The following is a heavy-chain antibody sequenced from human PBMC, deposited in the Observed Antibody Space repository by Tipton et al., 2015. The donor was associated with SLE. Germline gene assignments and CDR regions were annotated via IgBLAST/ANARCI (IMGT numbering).Heavy chain of an antibody. CDR1: EFPFSGHW. CDR3: MTGNFDF. Sequence: SLRLSCAVSEFPFSGHWMHWVRQVPGEGLVWVSRIDDVSGTSYAASVKGRFSISRDNAKNTLYLQMNSLRAEDTAIYYCMTGNFDFWGQGTLVTVSS. D-gene: IGHD3-9*01. J-gene: IGHJ4*02. CDR2: IDDVSGT. V-gene: IGHV3-74*01.